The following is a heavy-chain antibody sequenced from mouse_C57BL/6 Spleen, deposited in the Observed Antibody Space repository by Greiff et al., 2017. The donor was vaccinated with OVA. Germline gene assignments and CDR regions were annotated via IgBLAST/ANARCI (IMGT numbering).Heavy chain of an antibody. CDR1: GYTFTSYW. D-gene: IGHD1-1*01. J-gene: IGHJ2*01. V-gene: IGHV1-61*01. CDR2: IYPSDSET. CDR3: ARGDGSYFDY. Sequence: QVQLQQPGAELVRPGSSVKLSCKASGYTFTSYWMDWVKQRPGQGLEWIGNIYPSDSETHYNQKFKDKATLPVDKSSSTAYMQLSSLTSEDSAVYYCARGDGSYFDYWGQGTTLTVSS.